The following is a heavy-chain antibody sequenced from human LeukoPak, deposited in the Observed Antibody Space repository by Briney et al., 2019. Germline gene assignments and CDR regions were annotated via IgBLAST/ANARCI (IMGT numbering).Heavy chain of an antibody. Sequence: PGRSLRLSCAASGFTFSSYGMHWVRQAPGKGLEWAAVIWYDGSNKYYADSVKGRFTISRDNSKNTLYLQMNSLRAEDTAVYYCARDISPDIPDGMDVWGKGTTVTVSS. V-gene: IGHV3-33*01. D-gene: IGHD3-9*01. CDR3: ARDISPDIPDGMDV. CDR1: GFTFSSYG. CDR2: IWYDGSNK. J-gene: IGHJ6*04.